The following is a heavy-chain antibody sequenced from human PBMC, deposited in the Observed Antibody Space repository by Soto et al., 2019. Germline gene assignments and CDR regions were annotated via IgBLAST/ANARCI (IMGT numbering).Heavy chain of an antibody. V-gene: IGHV1-69*12. J-gene: IGHJ4*02. CDR2: IIPIFGTA. CDR3: ASFRPPNYGDFPYFDY. D-gene: IGHD4-17*01. Sequence: QVQLVQSGAEVKKPGSSVKVSCKASGGTFSSYAISWVRQAPGQGLEWMGGIIPIFGTANYAQKFQGRVTITADESTSTAYMELSSLRSEDTAVYYCASFRPPNYGDFPYFDYWGQGTLVTVSS. CDR1: GGTFSSYA.